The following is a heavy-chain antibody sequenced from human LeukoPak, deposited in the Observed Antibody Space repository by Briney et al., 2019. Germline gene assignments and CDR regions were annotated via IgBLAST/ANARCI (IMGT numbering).Heavy chain of an antibody. Sequence: GRSLRLSCAASGFTFSSYGMHWVRQAPGKGLEWVAVISYDGSNKYYADSAKGRFTISRDNSKNTLYLQMNSLRAEDTAVYYCAKGHRSYFDYWGQGTLVTVSS. J-gene: IGHJ4*02. V-gene: IGHV3-30*18. CDR1: GFTFSSYG. CDR2: ISYDGSNK. CDR3: AKGHRSYFDY.